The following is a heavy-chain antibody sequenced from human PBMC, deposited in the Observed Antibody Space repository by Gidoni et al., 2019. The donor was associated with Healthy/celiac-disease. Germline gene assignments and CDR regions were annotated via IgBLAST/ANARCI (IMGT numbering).Heavy chain of an antibody. V-gene: IGHV1-46*01. J-gene: IGHJ4*02. Sequence: QVQLVQSGAEVKQPGASVTVSCKASGYVFTTYYIHWVRQAPGQGLEWMGVINPSGGTTTYAQRFQGRVTMTRDTSTSTVYMELSSLRSEDTAFYYCARDLGGSYHDYWGQGTLVTVSS. CDR1: GYVFTTYY. CDR3: ARDLGGSYHDY. CDR2: INPSGGTT. D-gene: IGHD1-26*01.